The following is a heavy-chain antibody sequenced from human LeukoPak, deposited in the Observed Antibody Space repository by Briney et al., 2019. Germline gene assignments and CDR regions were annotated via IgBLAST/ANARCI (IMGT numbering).Heavy chain of an antibody. CDR1: GYPFTNYG. D-gene: IGHD1-26*01. CDR3: ARPYKGAVGDY. Sequence: ASVKVSCKAAGYPFTNYGISWVRQAPGQGLEWMGWISAYNGHTNYAQMLQGRVTMTTDTSTTTAYMELRNLRSDDTAIYYCARPYKGAVGDYWGQGTLVTVSS. J-gene: IGHJ4*02. CDR2: ISAYNGHT. V-gene: IGHV1-18*01.